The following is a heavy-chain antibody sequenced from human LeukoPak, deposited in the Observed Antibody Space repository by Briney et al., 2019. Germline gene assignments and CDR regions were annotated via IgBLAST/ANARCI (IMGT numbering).Heavy chain of an antibody. CDR1: GGSFSGYY. Sequence: PSETLSLTCAVYGGSFSGYYWSWIRQPPGKGLEWIGEINHSGSTNYNPSLKSRVTISVDTSKNQFSLKLSSVTAADTAVHYCARGRWLQSTFTDYWGQGTLVTVSS. CDR3: ARGRWLQSTFTDY. D-gene: IGHD5-24*01. CDR2: INHSGST. V-gene: IGHV4-34*01. J-gene: IGHJ4*02.